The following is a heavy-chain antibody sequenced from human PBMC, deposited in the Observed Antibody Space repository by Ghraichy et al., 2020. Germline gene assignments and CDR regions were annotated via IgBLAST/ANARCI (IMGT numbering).Heavy chain of an antibody. CDR2: IYYSGST. Sequence: SETLSLTCTVSGGSISSYYWSWIRQPPGKGLEWIGYIYYSGSTNYNPSLKSRVTISVDTSKNQFSLKLSSVTAADTAVYYCARHHLPPNYDFWSGYYQVVDWYFDLWGRGTLVTVSS. CDR3: ARHHLPPNYDFWSGYYQVVDWYFDL. D-gene: IGHD3-3*01. V-gene: IGHV4-59*08. CDR1: GGSISSYY. J-gene: IGHJ2*01.